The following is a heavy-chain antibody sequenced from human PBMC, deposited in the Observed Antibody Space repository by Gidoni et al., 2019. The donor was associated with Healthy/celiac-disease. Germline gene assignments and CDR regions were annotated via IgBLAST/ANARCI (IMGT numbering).Heavy chain of an antibody. CDR2: IYYSGST. Sequence: QLQLQESGPGLVKPSETLSLTCTVSGGSISSSSYYWGWIRQPPGQGLECIGSIYYSGSTYYNPSLKSRVTISVDTSKNQFSLKLSSVTAADTAVYYCSRRQGQLLVDYYMDVWGKGTTVTVSS. CDR3: SRRQGQLLVDYYMDV. V-gene: IGHV4-39*01. CDR1: GGSISSSSYY. J-gene: IGHJ6*03. D-gene: IGHD2-2*01.